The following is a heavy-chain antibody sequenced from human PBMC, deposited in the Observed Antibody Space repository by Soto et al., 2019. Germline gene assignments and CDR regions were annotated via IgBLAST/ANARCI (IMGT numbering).Heavy chain of an antibody. CDR3: ARDFDAMPGTLVYYFDY. V-gene: IGHV1-3*01. Sequence: GASVKVSCKASGNTFSSYAIHWVRQAPGQRLEWMGWITAGNGKTRYSEKFQGRVTITRDMSASTAYMELSSLRFEDTAMYYCARDFDAMPGTLVYYFDYWGQGTLVTSPQ. CDR2: ITAGNGKT. D-gene: IGHD3-9*01. CDR1: GNTFSSYA. J-gene: IGHJ4*02.